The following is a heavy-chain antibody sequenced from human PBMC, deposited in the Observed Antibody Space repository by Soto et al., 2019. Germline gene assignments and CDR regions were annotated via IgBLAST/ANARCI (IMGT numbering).Heavy chain of an antibody. CDR3: ARSPLSGSYYYVFDY. CDR2: IIPIFGTA. D-gene: IGHD1-26*01. V-gene: IGHV1-69*01. Sequence: QVQLVQSGAEGKKPGSSVKVSCKASGGTFSSYAISWVRQAPGPGLEWMGGIIPIFGTANYAQKFQGRVTITADESTSTPYMELSSLRSEDTAVYYCARSPLSGSYYYVFDYWGQGTLVTVSS. J-gene: IGHJ4*02. CDR1: GGTFSSYA.